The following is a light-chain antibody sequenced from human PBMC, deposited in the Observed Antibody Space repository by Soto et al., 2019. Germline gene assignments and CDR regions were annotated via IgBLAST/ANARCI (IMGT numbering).Light chain of an antibody. V-gene: IGLV1-40*01. CDR2: GNS. J-gene: IGLJ2*01. Sequence: QSVLTQPPSVSGAPGQRVTISCTGSSSNIGAGYDVHWYQQLPGTAPKLLIYGNSNRPSGVPDRFSGSKSGTSASLAITGLQAEDEADYYCQSYDSSLSGCVVFGGWTKVTVL. CDR1: SSNIGAGYD. CDR3: QSYDSSLSGCVV.